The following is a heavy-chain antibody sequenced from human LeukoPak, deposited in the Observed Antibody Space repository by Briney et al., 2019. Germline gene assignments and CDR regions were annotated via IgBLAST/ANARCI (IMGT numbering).Heavy chain of an antibody. Sequence: PGGSLRLSCATSTFTFSSYTMNWVRQAPGKGLEWVSSISPSGNSKYHAYSVKGRFPISRDSAKNSLYLQINSLRAEDTAVYYCARDYLIGYSSSWYWLDPWGQGTLVTVSS. J-gene: IGHJ5*02. CDR1: TFTFSSYT. V-gene: IGHV3-21*01. CDR2: ISPSGNSK. D-gene: IGHD6-13*01. CDR3: ARDYLIGYSSSWYWLDP.